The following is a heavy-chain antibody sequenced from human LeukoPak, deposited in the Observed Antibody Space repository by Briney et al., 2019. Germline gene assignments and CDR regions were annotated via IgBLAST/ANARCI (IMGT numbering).Heavy chain of an antibody. V-gene: IGHV4-31*03. CDR3: ARVFWCGLHPNYYYGMDV. CDR2: IYYSGST. CDR1: GGSISSGGYY. J-gene: IGHJ6*02. Sequence: SQTLSLTCTVSGGSISSGGYYWSWIRQHPGKGLEWIGYIYYSGSTYYNPSLKSRVTISVDTSKNQFSLKLSSVTAADTAVYYCARVFWCGLHPNYYYGMDVWGQGTTVTVSS. D-gene: IGHD3-3*01.